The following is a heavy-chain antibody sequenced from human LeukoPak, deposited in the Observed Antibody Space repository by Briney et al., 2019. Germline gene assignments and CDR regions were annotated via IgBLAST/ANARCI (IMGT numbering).Heavy chain of an antibody. J-gene: IGHJ4*02. Sequence: ASVKVSCKASGYTFTSYYMHWVRQAPGQGLEWMGIINPSGGSTSYAQKFQGRVTMTRDTSTSTVYMELSSLRSEDTAVYYCGRGGGQPIVTELFDYWGQGTLVTVSS. V-gene: IGHV1-46*01. D-gene: IGHD3-16*02. CDR2: INPSGGST. CDR3: GRGGGQPIVTELFDY. CDR1: GYTFTSYY.